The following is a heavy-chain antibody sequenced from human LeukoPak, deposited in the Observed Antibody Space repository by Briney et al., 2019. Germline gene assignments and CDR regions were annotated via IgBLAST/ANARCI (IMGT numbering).Heavy chain of an antibody. V-gene: IGHV3-23*01. CDR1: GFTFSSYA. CDR2: ISGSGGST. CDR3: AKEKSSPSPIYYYYYGMDV. D-gene: IGHD2-2*01. J-gene: IGHJ6*02. Sequence: GGSLRLSCAASGFTFSSYAMSWVRQAPGKGLEWVSAISGSGGSTYYADSVKGRFTISRDNSKNTLYLQMNSLRAEDTAVYYCAKEKSSPSPIYYYYYGMDVWGQGTTVTVSS.